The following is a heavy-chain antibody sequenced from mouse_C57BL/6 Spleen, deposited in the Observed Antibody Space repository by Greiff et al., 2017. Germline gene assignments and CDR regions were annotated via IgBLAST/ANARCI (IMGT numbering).Heavy chain of an antibody. CDR3: TRWGY. CDR1: GYTFTAYE. J-gene: IGHJ2*01. Sequence: VKLVESGAELVRPGASVTLSCKASGYTFTAYEMHWVKQTPVHGLEWIGAIDPETGGTAYNQKFKGKAILTADKSSSTAYMELRSLTSEDSAVYYCTRWGYWGKGTTLTVSS. V-gene: IGHV1-15*01. CDR2: IDPETGGT.